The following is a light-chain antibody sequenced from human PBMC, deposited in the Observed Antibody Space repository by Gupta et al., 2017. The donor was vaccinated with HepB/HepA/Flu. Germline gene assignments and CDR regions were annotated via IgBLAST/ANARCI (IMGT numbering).Light chain of an antibody. Sequence: DIQMTQSPSSLSASVGDRVTLTCRASQSISSYLNWYQQKPGKAPKLLVYAASTLQTGVPSRFSGSGSWTDFTLTISSLQPEDFATYYCQQSDSTPLTFGHGTKVDIK. CDR3: QQSDSTPLT. V-gene: IGKV1-39*01. J-gene: IGKJ3*01. CDR2: AAS. CDR1: QSISSY.